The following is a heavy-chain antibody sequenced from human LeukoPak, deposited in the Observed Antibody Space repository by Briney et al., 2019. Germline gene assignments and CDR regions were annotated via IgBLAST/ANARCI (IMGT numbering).Heavy chain of an antibody. CDR2: IYYSGST. CDR3: AQGDYGGNSNYFDY. D-gene: IGHD4-23*01. V-gene: IGHV4-59*12. Sequence: PSETLSLTCTVSGGSISSYYWSWIRQPPGKGLEWIGYIYYSGSTNYNPSLKSRVTISVDTSKNQFSLKLSSVTAADTAVYYCAQGDYGGNSNYFDYWGQGTLVTVSS. CDR1: GGSISSYY. J-gene: IGHJ4*02.